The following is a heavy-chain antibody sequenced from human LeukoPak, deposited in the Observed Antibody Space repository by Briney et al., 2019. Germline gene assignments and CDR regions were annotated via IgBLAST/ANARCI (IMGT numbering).Heavy chain of an antibody. CDR3: VRGRGSYGWFDP. V-gene: IGHV3-74*01. J-gene: IGHJ5*02. CDR1: GFTSSSYR. CDR2: ISGDGTAR. Sequence: GGSLRLSCAASGFTSSSYRMHWVRQVPGKGLVWVSRISGDGTARNYADSVKGRFTISRDDAKNTVDLQMNSLRGEDTAVYYCVRGRGSYGWFDPWGQGTLVTVSS. D-gene: IGHD3-10*01.